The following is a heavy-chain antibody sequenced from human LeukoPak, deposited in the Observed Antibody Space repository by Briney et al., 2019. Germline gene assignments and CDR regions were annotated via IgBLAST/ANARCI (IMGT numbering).Heavy chain of an antibody. V-gene: IGHV1-2*02. J-gene: IGHJ3*02. CDR3: AVGSGYFVGDAFDI. CDR1: GYTFTSYG. Sequence: ASVKVSCKASGYTFTSYGISWVRQAPGQGLEWMGWINPNSGGTNYAQKFQGRVTMTRDTSISTAYMELSRLRSDDTAVYCCAVGSGYFVGDAFDIWGQGTMVTVSS. CDR2: INPNSGGT. D-gene: IGHD3-22*01.